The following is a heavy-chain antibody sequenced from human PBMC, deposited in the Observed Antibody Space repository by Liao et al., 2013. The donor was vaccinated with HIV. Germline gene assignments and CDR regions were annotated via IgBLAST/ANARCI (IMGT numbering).Heavy chain of an antibody. V-gene: IGHV4-61*02. D-gene: IGHD3-3*01. Sequence: QVQLQESGPGLVKPSQTLSLTCTVSGGSISSGSYYWSWIRQPAGKGLEWIGRIYTSGSTNYNPSLKSRVTISVDTSKNQFSLKLRSVTAADTAVYYCARGLWGNDFWSGYLFDKWGQGTFVTVSS. CDR3: ARGLWGNDFWSGYLFDK. CDR2: IYTSGST. CDR1: GGSISSGSYY. J-gene: IGHJ4*02.